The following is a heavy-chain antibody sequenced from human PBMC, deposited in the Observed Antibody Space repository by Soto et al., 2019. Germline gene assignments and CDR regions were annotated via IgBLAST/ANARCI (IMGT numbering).Heavy chain of an antibody. V-gene: IGHV4-34*01. Sequence: SETLSLTCAVYGGSFSGYYWSWIRQPPGKGLEWIGEINHSGSTNYNPSLKSRVTISVGTSKNQFSLKLSSVTAADTAVYYCASPRDGYTANFDYWGQGTLVTVSS. CDR2: INHSGST. CDR3: ASPRDGYTANFDY. J-gene: IGHJ4*02. CDR1: GGSFSGYY. D-gene: IGHD5-12*01.